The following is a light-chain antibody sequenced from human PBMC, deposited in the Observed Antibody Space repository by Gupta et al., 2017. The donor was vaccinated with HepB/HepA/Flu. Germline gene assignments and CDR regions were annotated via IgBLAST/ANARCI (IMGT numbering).Light chain of an antibody. CDR3: QQRYSTPWT. Sequence: DIQMTHSPSSLSASVGDRVTITCRASQSISSYLNWYQQKPGKAPKLLIYAASSLQSGVPSRFSGSGSGTDFTLTISSLQPEDFANYYCQQRYSTPWTFGQGTKVEIK. CDR2: AAS. V-gene: IGKV1-39*01. J-gene: IGKJ1*01. CDR1: QSISSY.